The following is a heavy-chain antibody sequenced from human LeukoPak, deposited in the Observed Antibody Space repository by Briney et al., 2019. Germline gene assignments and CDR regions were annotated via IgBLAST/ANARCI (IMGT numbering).Heavy chain of an antibody. CDR1: GGSISSYY. Sequence: SETLSHTCTVSGGSISSYYWSRIRQSPGKGLEWIGYIYYSGSTNYNPSLKSRVTISVDTSKNQFSLKLTSVTAADTAVYYCARGVYSYASRNFDYWGQGTLVTVSS. CDR3: ARGVYSYASRNFDY. V-gene: IGHV4-59*01. D-gene: IGHD5-18*01. J-gene: IGHJ4*02. CDR2: IYYSGST.